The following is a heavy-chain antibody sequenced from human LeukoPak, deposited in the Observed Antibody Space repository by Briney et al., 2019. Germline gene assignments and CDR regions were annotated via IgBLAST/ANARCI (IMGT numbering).Heavy chain of an antibody. Sequence: HPGGSLRLSCVASGFTLGSSWMSWVRQAPGKGLEWVANIRQDGNDEYYVDSVRGRFTISRDNAKNSLYLQMNSLRAEDTAVYYCAREGYDILTGPYYFDYWGQGTLVTVSS. J-gene: IGHJ4*02. CDR1: GFTLGSSW. D-gene: IGHD3-9*01. CDR3: AREGYDILTGPYYFDY. V-gene: IGHV3-7*01. CDR2: IRQDGNDE.